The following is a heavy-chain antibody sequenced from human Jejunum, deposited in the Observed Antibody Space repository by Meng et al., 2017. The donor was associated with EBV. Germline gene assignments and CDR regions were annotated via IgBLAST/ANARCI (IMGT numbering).Heavy chain of an antibody. J-gene: IGHJ4*02. Sequence: QVQLQQSGPGLVKXXXXXSLTXTVSGGSVSDGNHYCSWIRQPPGKGPELIGYIHYTGRTKYNPSIESRVTMSVDTSKNQFSLKVTSMTAADTAIYYCTRGEADGRGRFENWGQGTLVTVSS. V-gene: IGHV4-61*01. CDR1: GGSVSDGNHY. CDR2: IHYTGRT. D-gene: IGHD6-13*01. CDR3: TRGEADGRGRFEN.